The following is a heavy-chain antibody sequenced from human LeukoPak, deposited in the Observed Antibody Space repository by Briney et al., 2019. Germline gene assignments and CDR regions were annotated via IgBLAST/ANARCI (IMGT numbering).Heavy chain of an antibody. J-gene: IGHJ6*02. Sequence: PGGSLRLSCAASGFTFSKYAMSWVRQAPGKGLEWVSSISSSGGSTYYADSVKGRFTISRDNSKNMLHLQMNSLRAEDTAVYYCARARTYDSSGPYYYYYAMDVWGQGTTVTVSS. CDR2: ISSSGGST. CDR3: ARARTYDSSGPYYYYYAMDV. V-gene: IGHV3-23*01. D-gene: IGHD3-22*01. CDR1: GFTFSKYA.